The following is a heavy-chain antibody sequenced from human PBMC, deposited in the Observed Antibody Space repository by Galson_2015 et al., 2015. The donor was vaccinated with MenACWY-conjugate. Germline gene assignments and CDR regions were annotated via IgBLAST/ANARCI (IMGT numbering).Heavy chain of an antibody. D-gene: IGHD5-12*01. J-gene: IGHJ4*02. CDR3: ARRMATIPSFDF. V-gene: IGHV5-51*03. Sequence: QSGAEVKKPGESLRISCKGSGYGFSNYWIAWVRQVPGKGLEWMGIIYAGDSETRYSPSFRGQVTISADKSISTAHLEWSSLKASDTATYYCARRMATIPSFDFWGQGTLVTVSS. CDR1: GYGFSNYW. CDR2: IYAGDSET.